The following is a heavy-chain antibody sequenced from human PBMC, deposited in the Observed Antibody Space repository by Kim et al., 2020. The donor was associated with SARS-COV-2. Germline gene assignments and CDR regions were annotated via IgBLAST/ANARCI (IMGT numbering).Heavy chain of an antibody. D-gene: IGHD3-10*01. CDR3: AKDSPKIPMVRGVEYFQ. J-gene: IGHJ1*01. CDR1: GFTFSTYA. CDR2: ISDSGGST. V-gene: IGHV3-23*01. Sequence: GGSLRLSCAASGFTFSTYAMNWVRQAPGKGLEWVSSISDSGGSTYYADPVKGRFTISRDNSKNTIYLQMNSLRAEDTAVYYCAKDSPKIPMVRGVEYFQ.